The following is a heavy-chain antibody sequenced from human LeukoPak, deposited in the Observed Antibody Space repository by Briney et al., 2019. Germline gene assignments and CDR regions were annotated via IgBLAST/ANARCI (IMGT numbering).Heavy chain of an antibody. V-gene: IGHV4-39*02. CDR3: ARDPAYGSGSLIAY. Sequence: SETLSLTCTVSGGSISSSSYYWGWIRQPPGRGLEWIGSIYYSGSTYYNPSLKSRVTISVDTSKNQFSLKLSSVTAADTAMYYCARDPAYGSGSLIAYWGQGTLVTVSS. D-gene: IGHD3-10*01. CDR2: IYYSGST. CDR1: GGSISSSSYY. J-gene: IGHJ4*02.